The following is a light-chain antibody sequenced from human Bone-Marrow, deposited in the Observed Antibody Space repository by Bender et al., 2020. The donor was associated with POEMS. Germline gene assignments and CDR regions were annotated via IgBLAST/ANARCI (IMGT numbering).Light chain of an antibody. CDR3: SSYAGTNTLV. V-gene: IGLV2-23*02. J-gene: IGLJ3*02. Sequence: QSALTQPASVSGSPGQSITISCTGTSGDVGGYNYVSWYQQHPGKAPKLMIYEVSKRPSGVSNRFSGSKSGNTASLTISGLQAEDEADYYCSSYAGTNTLVFGGGTKLTVL. CDR1: SGDVGGYNY. CDR2: EVS.